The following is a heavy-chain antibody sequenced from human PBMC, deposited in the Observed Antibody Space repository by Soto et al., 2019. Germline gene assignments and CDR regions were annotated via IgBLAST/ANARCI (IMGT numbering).Heavy chain of an antibody. CDR1: GFTFSSYW. CDR2: IKQDGSEK. Sequence: GGSLRLSCAASGFTFSSYWMSWVRQAPGKGLEWVANIKQDGSEKYYVDSVKGRFTISRDNAKNSLYLQMNSLRAEDTAVYYCGREGPLYYEFLTGLGEPFDYWAQGPLVPVSS. D-gene: IGHD3-9*01. CDR3: GREGPLYYEFLTGLGEPFDY. J-gene: IGHJ4*02. V-gene: IGHV3-7*01.